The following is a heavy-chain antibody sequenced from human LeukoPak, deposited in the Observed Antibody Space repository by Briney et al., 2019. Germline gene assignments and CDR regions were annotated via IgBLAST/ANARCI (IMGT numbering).Heavy chain of an antibody. CDR2: THYRSKWYN. CDR1: GDSVSSNSAA. CDR3: ARVSYYYDSSGYLFDY. D-gene: IGHD3-22*01. J-gene: IGHJ4*02. V-gene: IGHV6-1*01. Sequence: SQTLSLTCAISGDSVSSNSAAWNWIRQSPSRGLEWLGRTHYRSKWYNDYAVSVKSRITINPDTSKNQFSLQLNSVTPEDTAVYYCARVSYYYDSSGYLFDYWGQGTLVTVSS.